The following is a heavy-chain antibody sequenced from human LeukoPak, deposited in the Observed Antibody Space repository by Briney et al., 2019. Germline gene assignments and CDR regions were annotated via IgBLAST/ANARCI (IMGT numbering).Heavy chain of an antibody. J-gene: IGHJ4*02. CDR2: ISGSGGST. D-gene: IGHD3-22*01. Sequence: PGGSLRLSCAASGFTFSSYAMSWVRQAPGKGLEWVSAISGSGGSTYYADSVKGRFTISRDNSKNTLYLQMNSLRAEDTAVYYCAKDQVGYYDSSGYYYFGYWGQGTLVTVSS. CDR3: AKDQVGYYDSSGYYYFGY. CDR1: GFTFSSYA. V-gene: IGHV3-23*01.